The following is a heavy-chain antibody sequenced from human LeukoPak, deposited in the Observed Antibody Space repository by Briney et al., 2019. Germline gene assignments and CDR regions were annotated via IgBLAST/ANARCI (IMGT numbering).Heavy chain of an antibody. CDR2: IYYSGST. D-gene: IGHD4/OR15-4a*01. V-gene: IGHV4-61*08. Sequence: SQTLSLTCTVSGGSISSGGYYWSWLRQPPGKGLEWIGYIYYSGSTNYNPSLKSRVTISVDTSKNQFSLKLSSVTAADTAVYYCARSHGYGARFAFDYWGQGTLVTVSS. J-gene: IGHJ4*02. CDR1: GGSISSGGYY. CDR3: ARSHGYGARFAFDY.